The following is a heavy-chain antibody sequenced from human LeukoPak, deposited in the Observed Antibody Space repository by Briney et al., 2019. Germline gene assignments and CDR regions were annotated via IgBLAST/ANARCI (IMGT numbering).Heavy chain of an antibody. V-gene: IGHV1-18*01. CDR1: GYTFTSYG. J-gene: IGHJ6*02. CDR3: ARDQQYYDFWSGLLPYYYYYYGMDV. Sequence: GASVKVSCKASGYTFTSYGISWVRQAPGQGLEWMGWISAYNGNTNYAQKLQGRVTMTTDTSTSTAYMELRSLRSDDTAVYYCARDQQYYDFWSGLLPYYYYYYGMDVWGQGTTVTVSS. D-gene: IGHD3-3*01. CDR2: ISAYNGNT.